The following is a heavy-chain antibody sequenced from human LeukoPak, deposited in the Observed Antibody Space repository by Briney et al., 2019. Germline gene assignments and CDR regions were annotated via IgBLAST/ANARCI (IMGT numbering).Heavy chain of an antibody. D-gene: IGHD3-22*01. CDR3: ARDLLGPYDSSGYPPGY. Sequence: ASVKVSCKASGYTFTGYYMHWVRQAPGQGLEWMGWINPNSGGTNYAQKFQGRVTMTRDTSISTAYMELSRLRSDDTAVYYCARDLLGPYDSSGYPPGYWGQGTLVTVSS. J-gene: IGHJ4*02. V-gene: IGHV1-2*02. CDR1: GYTFTGYY. CDR2: INPNSGGT.